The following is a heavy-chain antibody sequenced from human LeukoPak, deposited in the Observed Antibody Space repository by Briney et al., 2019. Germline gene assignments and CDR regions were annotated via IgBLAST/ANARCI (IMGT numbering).Heavy chain of an antibody. CDR1: GFTFSSYA. D-gene: IGHD3-22*01. Sequence: GGSLRLSCAASGFTFSSYAMHWVRQAPGKGLEWVAVISYDGSNKYYADSVKGRFTISRDNSKNTLYLQMNSLRAEDTAVYYCARDGDSSGYYSNSFDYWGQGTLVTVSS. V-gene: IGHV3-30*04. J-gene: IGHJ4*02. CDR3: ARDGDSSGYYSNSFDY. CDR2: ISYDGSNK.